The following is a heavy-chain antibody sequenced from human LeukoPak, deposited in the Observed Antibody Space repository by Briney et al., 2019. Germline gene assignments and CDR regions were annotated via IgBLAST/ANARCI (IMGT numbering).Heavy chain of an antibody. CDR1: GFTFSNAW. Sequence: GGSLRLSCAASGFTFSNAWMSWVRQAPGKGLDWVSYISSSGKTINYADSVKGRFTISRDNAKNSLYLQINSLRAEDTAVYYCARDLGYCSSTSCYGTAYDYWGQGTLVTVSS. V-gene: IGHV3-11*04. CDR2: ISSSGKTI. J-gene: IGHJ4*02. CDR3: ARDLGYCSSTSCYGTAYDY. D-gene: IGHD2-2*01.